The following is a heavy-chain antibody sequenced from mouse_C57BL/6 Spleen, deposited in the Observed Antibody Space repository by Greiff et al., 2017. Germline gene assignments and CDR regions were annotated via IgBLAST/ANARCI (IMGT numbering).Heavy chain of an antibody. CDR1: GFTFSDYG. D-gene: IGHD2-4*01. Sequence: EVKLMESGGGLVKPGGSLKLSCAASGFTFSDYGMHWVRQAPEKGLEWVAYISSGSSPIYYADTVKGRFTISRNNSKNTLFLQMTSLRSEDTAMYYCARRSDPYDYDSYYFDYWGQGTTLTVSS. CDR2: ISSGSSPI. V-gene: IGHV5-17*01. CDR3: ARRSDPYDYDSYYFDY. J-gene: IGHJ2*01.